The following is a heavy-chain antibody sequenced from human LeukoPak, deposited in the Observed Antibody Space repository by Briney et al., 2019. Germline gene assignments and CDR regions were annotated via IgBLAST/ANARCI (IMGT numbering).Heavy chain of an antibody. CDR2: ISGSGDST. D-gene: IGHD1-26*01. V-gene: IGHV3-23*01. J-gene: IGHJ4*02. CDR1: GFTLSSYA. CDR3: AKASVGQGDY. Sequence: PGGSLRLSCAASGFTLSSYAMSWVRQAPGKGLEWVSAISGSGDSTYYADSVKGRFTISRDNSKNTLYLQMNSLRAEDTAVYYCAKASVGQGDYWGQGTLVTVSS.